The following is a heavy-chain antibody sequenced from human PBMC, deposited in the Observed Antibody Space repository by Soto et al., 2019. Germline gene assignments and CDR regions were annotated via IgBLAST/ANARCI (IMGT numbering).Heavy chain of an antibody. CDR1: GGSISSYY. V-gene: IGHV4-59*01. J-gene: IGHJ6*02. CDR2: IYYSGST. Sequence: SETLSLTCTVSGGSISSYYWSWIRQPPGKGLEWIGYIYYSGSTNYNPSLKSRVTISVDTSKNQFSLKLSSVTAADTAVYYCARDALDSSGYSYYGMDVWGQGTTVTVSS. D-gene: IGHD3-22*01. CDR3: ARDALDSSGYSYYGMDV.